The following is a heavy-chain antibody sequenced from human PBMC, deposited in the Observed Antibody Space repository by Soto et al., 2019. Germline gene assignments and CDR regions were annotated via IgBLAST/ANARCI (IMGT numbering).Heavy chain of an antibody. CDR2: ITDSGGDT. D-gene: IGHD1-26*01. Sequence: GGSLRLSCAASEFTFSNYAMGGVRQATGKGLEWVSAITDSGGDTYHSDSVKGRFTISRDNTKNTLYLQMNSLRAEDTAVYYCAKGSATSRPYYFDYWGQGTLVTVSS. V-gene: IGHV3-23*01. CDR1: EFTFSNYA. CDR3: AKGSATSRPYYFDY. J-gene: IGHJ4*02.